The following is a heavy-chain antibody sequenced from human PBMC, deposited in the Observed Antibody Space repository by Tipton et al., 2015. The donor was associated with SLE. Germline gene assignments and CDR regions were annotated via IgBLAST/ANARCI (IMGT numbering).Heavy chain of an antibody. J-gene: IGHJ5*02. V-gene: IGHV4-38-2*02. CDR2: IYHIGST. CDR1: GDSIRSGYY. Sequence: TLSLTCTVSGDSIRSGYYWGWIRQPPGKGLEWIGSIYHIGSTYYNPSLKSRVSISVDTSKNQFSLKLTSVTAADTAVYYCARDHHSWFDPWGQGTLVTVSS. CDR3: ARDHHSWFDP. D-gene: IGHD4-11*01.